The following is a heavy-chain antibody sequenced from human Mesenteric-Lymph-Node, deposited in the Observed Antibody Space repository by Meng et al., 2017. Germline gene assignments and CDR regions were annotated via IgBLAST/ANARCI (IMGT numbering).Heavy chain of an antibody. CDR2: INSEGSST. CDR3: ASGIEQWPDSTHEQEGSPIDY. J-gene: IGHJ4*02. CDR1: GFTFSSYW. V-gene: IGHV3-74*01. Sequence: GESLKISCEASGFTFSSYWMHWVRQAPGKGLVWVSRINSEGSSTNYADSVKGRFTISRDNAKNTLYLQMNSLRAEDTAVYYCASGIEQWPDSTHEQEGSPIDYWGQGTLVTVSS. D-gene: IGHD6-19*01.